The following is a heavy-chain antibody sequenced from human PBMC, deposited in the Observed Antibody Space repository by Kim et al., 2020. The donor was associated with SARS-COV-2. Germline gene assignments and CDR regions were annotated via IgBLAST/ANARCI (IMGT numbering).Heavy chain of an antibody. J-gene: IGHJ4*02. D-gene: IGHD6-25*01. Sequence: GESLKISCKGSGYSFTSYWIGWVRQMPGKGLEWMGIIYPGDSATRYSPSFQGQVTISADKSISTAYLQWGGLKASDAAVYYCARLGRAEYTSGWADYWGQGTLVTVSS. CDR3: ARLGRAEYTSGWADY. CDR2: IYPGDSAT. CDR1: GYSFTSYW. V-gene: IGHV5-51*01.